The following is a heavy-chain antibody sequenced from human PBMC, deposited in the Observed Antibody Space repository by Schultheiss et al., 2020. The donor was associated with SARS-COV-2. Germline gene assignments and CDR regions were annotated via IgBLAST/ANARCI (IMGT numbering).Heavy chain of an antibody. CDR2: IWYDGSNK. J-gene: IGHJ4*02. Sequence: GESLKISCAASGFTFSSYGMHWVRQAPGKGLEWVAVIWYDGSNKYYADSVKGRFTISRDNSKNTLYLQMNSLRAEDTAVYYCARRGTTGTTIDYWGQGTLVTVSS. CDR1: GFTFSSYG. V-gene: IGHV3-33*01. D-gene: IGHD1-1*01. CDR3: ARRGTTGTTIDY.